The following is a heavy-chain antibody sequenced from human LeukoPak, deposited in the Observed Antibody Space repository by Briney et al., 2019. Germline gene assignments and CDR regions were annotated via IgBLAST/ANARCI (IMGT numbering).Heavy chain of an antibody. Sequence: PGGSLRLSCTASGFAFGDYAMSWVRQAPGKGLEWVGFIRSKGYGGTTEYAASVKGRFTISRDDSKSSAYLQMNSLKSEDTAVYYCIRARKLYSSGWYYFDYWGQGTLATVSS. CDR2: IRSKGYGGTT. D-gene: IGHD6-19*01. CDR1: GFAFGDYA. CDR3: IRARKLYSSGWYYFDY. J-gene: IGHJ4*02. V-gene: IGHV3-49*04.